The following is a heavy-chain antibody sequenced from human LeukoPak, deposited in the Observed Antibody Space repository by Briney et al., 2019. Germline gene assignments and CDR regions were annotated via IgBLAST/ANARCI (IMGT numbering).Heavy chain of an antibody. CDR2: IIPIFGTA. CDR3: ARDGSGYYLD. V-gene: IGHV1-69*05. J-gene: IGHJ4*02. CDR1: GGTFSSYA. D-gene: IGHD3-22*01. Sequence: ASVKVSCKASGGTFSSYAISWVRQAPGQGLEWMGGIIPIFGTANYAQKLQGRVTMTTDTSTSTAYMELRSLRSDDTAVYYCARDGSGYYLDWGQGTLVTVSS.